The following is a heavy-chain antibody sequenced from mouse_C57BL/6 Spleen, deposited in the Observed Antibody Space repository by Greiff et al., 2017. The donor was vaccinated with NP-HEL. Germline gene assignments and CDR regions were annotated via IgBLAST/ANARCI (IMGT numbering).Heavy chain of an antibody. J-gene: IGHJ2*01. CDR3: ARSRYYGLEGGYFDY. CDR2: IYPGSGNT. Sequence: QVPLKQSGAELVRPGASVKLSCKASGYTFTDYYIHWVKQRPGQGLEWIARIYPGSGNTYYNEKFKGKATLTAEKSSSTAYMQLSSLTSEDSAVYCCARSRYYGLEGGYFDYWGQGTTLTVSS. CDR1: GYTFTDYY. D-gene: IGHD1-1*01. V-gene: IGHV1-76*01.